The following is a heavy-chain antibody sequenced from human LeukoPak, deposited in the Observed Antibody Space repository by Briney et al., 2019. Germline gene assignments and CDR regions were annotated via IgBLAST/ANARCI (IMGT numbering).Heavy chain of an antibody. V-gene: IGHV3-23*01. J-gene: IGHJ3*02. CDR2: ISASGDVT. CDR3: AKSLFTSATGTGRAFHI. CDR1: EFTFSKFP. Sequence: HPGGSLRLSCAASEFTFSKFPMGWVRQAPGRGLEWVSAISASGDVTLHADSVRGRFTISRDNSKSTLFLQMNDLRVEDTAKFYCAKSLFTSATGTGRAFHIWGQGTMVSVSS. D-gene: IGHD1-1*01.